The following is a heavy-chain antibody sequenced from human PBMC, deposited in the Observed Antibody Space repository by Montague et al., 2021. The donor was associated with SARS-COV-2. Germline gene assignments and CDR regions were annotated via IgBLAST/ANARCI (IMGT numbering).Heavy chain of an antibody. D-gene: IGHD3-9*01. CDR1: TEAFNGYY. V-gene: IGHV4-34*01. J-gene: IGHJ4*02. CDR2: VSHPGSA. Sequence: SETLSLTCAVYTEAFNGYYWTWIRQPPGKGLEWIGDVSHPGSAKYNPSLKGRVTISVNTWRKQVSLRLTSVAAADTATYYCAGGVYNRVIFVVSPRYYFDYWGQGNMVAVSA. CDR3: AGGVYNRVIFVVSPRYYFDY.